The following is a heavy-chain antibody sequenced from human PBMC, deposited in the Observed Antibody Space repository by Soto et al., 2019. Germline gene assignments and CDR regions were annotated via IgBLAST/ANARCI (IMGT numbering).Heavy chain of an antibody. D-gene: IGHD3-16*01. Sequence: PGGSLRLSCAASGFTFSSYAMSWVRQAPGKGLEWVSAISGSGGSTYYADSVKGRFTISRDNAKNSLYLQMNSLRAEDTAVYYCARVLDWTDWGGVNYYYYYGMDVWGQGTTVTVSS. J-gene: IGHJ6*02. CDR3: ARVLDWTDWGGVNYYYYYGMDV. CDR2: ISGSGGST. CDR1: GFTFSSYA. V-gene: IGHV3-23*01.